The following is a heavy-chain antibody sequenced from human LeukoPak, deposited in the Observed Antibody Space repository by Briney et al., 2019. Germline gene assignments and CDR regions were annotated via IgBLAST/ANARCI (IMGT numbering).Heavy chain of an antibody. CDR3: ARDRSGTYSMDY. J-gene: IGHJ4*02. CDR1: GFTFSSYE. CDR2: ISSSGSPI. V-gene: IGHV3-48*03. Sequence: GGSLRLSCAASGFTFSSYEMNWVRQAPGKGLEWVSYISSSGSPIYYADSVKGRFTISRDNSKNTLFLQMNSLRAEDTAVYYCARDRSGTYSMDYWGQGTLVTVSS. D-gene: IGHD1-26*01.